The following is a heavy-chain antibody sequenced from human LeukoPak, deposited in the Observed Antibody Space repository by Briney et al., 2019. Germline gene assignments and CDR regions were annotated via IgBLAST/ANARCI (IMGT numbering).Heavy chain of an antibody. J-gene: IGHJ4*02. CDR2: INPNSGGT. CDR3: ARGKSTASITVAGTWYYFDY. Sequence: GASVKVSCKASGYTFTGYYMHWVRQAPGQGLEWMGWINPNSGGTNYAQKFQGWVTMTRDTSISTAYMELSRLRSDDTAVYYCARGKSTASITVAGTWYYFDYWGQGTLVTVSS. CDR1: GYTFTGYY. V-gene: IGHV1-2*04. D-gene: IGHD6-19*01.